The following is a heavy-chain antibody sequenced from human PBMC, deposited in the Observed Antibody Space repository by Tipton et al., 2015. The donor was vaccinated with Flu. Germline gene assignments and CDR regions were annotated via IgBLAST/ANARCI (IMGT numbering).Heavy chain of an antibody. CDR2: IYTTGST. V-gene: IGHV4-61*02. D-gene: IGHD3-16*01. Sequence: TLSLTCNVSGDSISTGSLYWNWIRQPAGKALEWIGRIYTTGSTNYNPSLKSRVTISLDTSKNQFSLKLISVTAADTAVYYCARSSSAYDYVWGGSYYFDFWGQGTLVTVSS. CDR3: ARSSSAYDYVWGGSYYFDF. J-gene: IGHJ4*02. CDR1: GDSISTGSLY.